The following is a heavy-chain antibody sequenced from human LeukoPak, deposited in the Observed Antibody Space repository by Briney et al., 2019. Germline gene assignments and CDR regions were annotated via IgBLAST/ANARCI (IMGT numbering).Heavy chain of an antibody. Sequence: ASVKVSCKASGYTFTNYYMRWVRQTPGQGLEWMGIINPSGGSTSYAQKFQGRVTMTRDTSTSTVYMELTSLRSEDTAVYYCARDVAARTNWFDPWGQGTLVTVSS. CDR3: ARDVAARTNWFDP. J-gene: IGHJ5*02. D-gene: IGHD6-6*01. V-gene: IGHV1-46*01. CDR1: GYTFTNYY. CDR2: INPSGGST.